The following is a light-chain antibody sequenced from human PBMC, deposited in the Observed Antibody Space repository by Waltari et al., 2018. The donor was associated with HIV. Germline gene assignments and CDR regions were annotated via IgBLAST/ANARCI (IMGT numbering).Light chain of an antibody. CDR1: SGHSHYA. Sequence: QLVLTQSPSASASLGASVKLTCTLSSGHSHYAIAWHQQQPEKGPRYLIKLNSDGSHANGDGIPDRFSGSSSGAERCLTISTLQSEDEADYYCQTWGTGIQVFGSGTKVTVL. J-gene: IGLJ1*01. V-gene: IGLV4-69*01. CDR2: LNSDGSH. CDR3: QTWGTGIQV.